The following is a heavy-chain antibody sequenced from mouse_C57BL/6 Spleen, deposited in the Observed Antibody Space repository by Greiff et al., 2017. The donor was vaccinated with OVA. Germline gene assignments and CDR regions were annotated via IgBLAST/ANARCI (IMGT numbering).Heavy chain of an antibody. Sequence: EVQLQQSGPELVKPGASVKISCKASGYSFTDYNMNWVKQSNGKSLEWIGVINPNYGTTSYNQKFKGKATLTVDQSSSTAYMQINSLTSDDSSVYYSAPNYYGSSWFAYWGQGTLVTVSA. V-gene: IGHV1-39*01. CDR3: APNYYGSSWFAY. CDR1: GYSFTDYN. J-gene: IGHJ3*01. CDR2: INPNYGTT. D-gene: IGHD1-1*01.